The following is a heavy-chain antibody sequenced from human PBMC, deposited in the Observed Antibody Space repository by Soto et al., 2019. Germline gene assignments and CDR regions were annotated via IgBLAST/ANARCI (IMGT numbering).Heavy chain of an antibody. CDR1: GGSISSGDYY. V-gene: IGHV4-30-4*01. J-gene: IGHJ6*02. D-gene: IGHD2-21*02. Sequence: QVQLQESGPGLVKPSQTLSLTCTVSGGSISSGDYYWSWIRQPPGKGLEWIGYIYYSGSTYYNPSLKIRVTLSVDTSKKQFSLKLSSVTAADTAVYYCARDWPVVVTATHYYGMDVWGQGTTVTVSS. CDR3: ARDWPVVVTATHYYGMDV. CDR2: IYYSGST.